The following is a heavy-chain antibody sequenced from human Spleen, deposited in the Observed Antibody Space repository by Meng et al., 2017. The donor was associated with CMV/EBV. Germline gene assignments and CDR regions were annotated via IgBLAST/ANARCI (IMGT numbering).Heavy chain of an antibody. D-gene: IGHD3-10*01. V-gene: IGHV3-21*01. CDR1: GFIFSSYD. J-gene: IGHJ6*02. CDR3: ARERGSDVFYYYYAMDV. CDR2: IGSSSSFI. Sequence: GESLKISCATSGFIFSSYDMHWVRQAPGKGLEWVSSIGSSSSFIYYADSVMGRFTISRDNAKNSLYLQMNSLRAEDTAVYYCARERGSDVFYYYYAMDVWGQGTTVTVSS.